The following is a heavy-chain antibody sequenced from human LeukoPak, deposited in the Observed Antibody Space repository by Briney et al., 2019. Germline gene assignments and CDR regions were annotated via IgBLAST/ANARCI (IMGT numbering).Heavy chain of an antibody. CDR1: GYTFTGYY. Sequence: ASVTVSCKASGYTFTGYYMHWVRQAPGQGLEWMGWINPNSGGTNYAQTFQGRVTMTRDTSISTAYMELSRLRSDDTAVYYCARSSGYSSAPEDYWGQGTLVTVSS. J-gene: IGHJ4*02. V-gene: IGHV1-2*02. D-gene: IGHD5-18*01. CDR2: INPNSGGT. CDR3: ARSSGYSSAPEDY.